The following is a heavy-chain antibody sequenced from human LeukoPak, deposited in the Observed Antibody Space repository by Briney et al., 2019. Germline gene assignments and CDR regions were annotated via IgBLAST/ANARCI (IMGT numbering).Heavy chain of an antibody. J-gene: IGHJ3*02. D-gene: IGHD5-18*01. Sequence: GGSLRLSCAASGFTFSSYSMNWVRQAPGKGLEWLSYISSRTSTIYYADSVKGRFTIPRDNAKNSLYLQMNSLRAEDTAVYYCARDSDGENAFDIWGQGTMVTVSS. V-gene: IGHV3-48*01. CDR2: ISSRTSTI. CDR1: GFTFSSYS. CDR3: ARDSDGENAFDI.